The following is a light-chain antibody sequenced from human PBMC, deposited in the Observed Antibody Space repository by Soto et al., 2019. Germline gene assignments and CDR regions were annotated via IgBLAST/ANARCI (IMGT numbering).Light chain of an antibody. CDR3: QKYNSAPLT. V-gene: IGKV1-27*01. Sequence: DIPMTQSPSSLSASLGDRVTITCRASQGIGVYFAWFQQKPGKVPKLLVYAASALQSEVPSRFSGSGSGTDFTLTISSLQPEDFATYYCQKYNSAPLTFGGGTKVEIK. J-gene: IGKJ4*01. CDR1: QGIGVY. CDR2: AAS.